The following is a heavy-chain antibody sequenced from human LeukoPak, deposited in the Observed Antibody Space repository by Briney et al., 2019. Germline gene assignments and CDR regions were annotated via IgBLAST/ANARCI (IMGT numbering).Heavy chain of an antibody. CDR3: ARSAVAGTINHWFDP. CDR1: GGSFSGYY. V-gene: IGHV4-34*11. J-gene: IGHJ5*02. D-gene: IGHD6-19*01. CDR2: IYYSGST. Sequence: SETLSLTCAVYGGSFSGYYWSWIRQPPGKGLEWIGYIYYSGSTNYNPSLKSRVTISVDKSKNQFSLKLSSVTAADTAVYYCARSAVAGTINHWFDPWGQGTLVTVSS.